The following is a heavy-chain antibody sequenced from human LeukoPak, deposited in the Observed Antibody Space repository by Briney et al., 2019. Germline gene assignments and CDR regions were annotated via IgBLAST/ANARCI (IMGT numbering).Heavy chain of an antibody. D-gene: IGHD3-10*01. CDR3: GRGSNIVRGGLCYLYLGG. Sequence: ASVKVSCKASGYTFTGYYMHWVRQAPGQGLEWMGWINPNSGGTDYAQKFQGRVTMTRDTSISTAYMELSRLRSDDTAVYYCGRGSNIVRGGLCYLYLGGWGKGTTVTVSS. J-gene: IGHJ6*03. V-gene: IGHV1-2*02. CDR1: GYTFTGYY. CDR2: INPNSGGT.